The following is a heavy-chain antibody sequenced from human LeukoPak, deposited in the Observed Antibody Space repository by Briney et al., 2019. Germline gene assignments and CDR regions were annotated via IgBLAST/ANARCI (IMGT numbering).Heavy chain of an antibody. J-gene: IGHJ5*02. Sequence: SETLSLTCAVYGGSFSGYYWNWIRQPPGKGLEWIGEINHSGSTKYNPSLKSRITISVDTSKNQFSLKLSSVTAADTAVYYCARVNSNDNWFDPWGQGTLVTVSS. V-gene: IGHV4-34*01. CDR3: ARVNSNDNWFDP. CDR2: INHSGST. D-gene: IGHD2/OR15-2a*01. CDR1: GGSFSGYY.